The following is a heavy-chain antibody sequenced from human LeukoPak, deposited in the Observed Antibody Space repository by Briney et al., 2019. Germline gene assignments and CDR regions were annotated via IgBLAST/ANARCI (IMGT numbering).Heavy chain of an antibody. CDR3: ARYVSALDY. CDR1: GFTFDDYA. CDR2: IKHDGSEA. Sequence: PGGSLRLSCAASGFTFDDYAMSWVRQAPGKGLEWVATIKHDGSEANYVDSVKGRFTSSRDNANNLLFLQMNSLRADDTAVYYCARYVSALDYWGQGTLVTVSS. D-gene: IGHD3-10*02. V-gene: IGHV3-7*05. J-gene: IGHJ4*02.